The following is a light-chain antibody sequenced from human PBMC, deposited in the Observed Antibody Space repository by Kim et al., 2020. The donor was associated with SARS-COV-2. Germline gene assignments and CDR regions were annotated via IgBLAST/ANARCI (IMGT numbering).Light chain of an antibody. CDR2: SAS. J-gene: IGKJ1*01. CDR1: QGINSA. CDR3: QQLNSYPRT. V-gene: IGKV1-9*01. Sequence: ASVRDTVTITCRASQGINSALAWYQQKPGQAPNLLIYSASTLQSAVPSRFIGSGSGTEFTLTITSLQPEDFATYYCQQLNSYPRTFGQGTKVDIK.